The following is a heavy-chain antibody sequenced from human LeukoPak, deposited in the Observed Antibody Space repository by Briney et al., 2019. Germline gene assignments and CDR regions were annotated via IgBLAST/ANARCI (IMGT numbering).Heavy chain of an antibody. Sequence: GGSLRLSCAASGFTFSSYSMNWVRQAPGKGLEWVSSISSSSSYIYYADSVKGRFTISRDNAKNSLYLQMNSLRAEDTAVYYCARVPTPYDSSGYNYWGQGTLVTVSS. J-gene: IGHJ4*02. CDR1: GFTFSSYS. D-gene: IGHD3-22*01. CDR3: ARVPTPYDSSGYNY. V-gene: IGHV3-21*01. CDR2: ISSSSSYI.